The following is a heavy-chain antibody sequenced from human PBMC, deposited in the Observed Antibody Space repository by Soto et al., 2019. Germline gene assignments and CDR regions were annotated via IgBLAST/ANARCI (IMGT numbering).Heavy chain of an antibody. V-gene: IGHV6-1*01. CDR1: GDSFSSNGVA. Sequence: SQTLSLTCAISGDSFSSNGVAWNWIRQSPSRGPEWLGRTYYRSKWYNDYAVSAKSRITVNPDTSKNQFSLQLSSVTPEDTAVYYCARGKYSGSDVWGQGTMVTVSS. CDR2: TYYRSKWYN. CDR3: ARGKYSGSDV. D-gene: IGHD3-10*01. J-gene: IGHJ3*01.